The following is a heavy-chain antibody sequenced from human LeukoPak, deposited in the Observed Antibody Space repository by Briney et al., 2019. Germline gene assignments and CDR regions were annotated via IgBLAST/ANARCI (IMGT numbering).Heavy chain of an antibody. V-gene: IGHV3-30*18. Sequence: PGWGLPLSCAGSGCTFSSYGMHGFGQAPAKEVEGVAVISYDGSNKYYANLVKGRVTTSKNNSKNQLYLQMKSLRAEDTAVYYCAKDVASSGWLGAFDIWGQGTMVTVSS. CDR2: ISYDGSNK. CDR1: GCTFSSYG. J-gene: IGHJ3*02. D-gene: IGHD6-19*01. CDR3: AKDVASSGWLGAFDI.